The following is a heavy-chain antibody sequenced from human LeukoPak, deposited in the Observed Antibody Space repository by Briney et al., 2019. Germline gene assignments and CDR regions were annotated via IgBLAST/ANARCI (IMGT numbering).Heavy chain of an antibody. V-gene: IGHV3-21*01. CDR1: AFSFSDYN. CDR3: ARGSSNVAARNNWFDP. CDR2: ITSTGSYI. D-gene: IGHD6-6*01. J-gene: IGHJ5*02. Sequence: GGSLRLSCAASAFSFSDYNMNWVRQAPGKGLEWVSSITSTGSYIYYADSVKGRFTISRDNGKNSLYLQMNSLRAEDTAVYFCARGSSNVAARNNWFDPWGQGTLVTVSS.